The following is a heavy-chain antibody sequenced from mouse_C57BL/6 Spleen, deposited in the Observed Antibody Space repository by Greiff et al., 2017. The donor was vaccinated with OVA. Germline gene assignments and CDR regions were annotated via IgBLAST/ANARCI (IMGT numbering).Heavy chain of an antibody. D-gene: IGHD2-14*01. Sequence: QVTLKESGPELVKPGASVKISCKASGYAFSSSWMNWVKQRPGKGLEWIGRIYPGDGDTNYNGKFKGKATLTADKSSSTAYMQLSSLTSEDSAVYFCARWDEGRRGYWGQGTTLTVSS. CDR2: IYPGDGDT. V-gene: IGHV1-82*01. CDR3: ARWDEGRRGY. J-gene: IGHJ2*01. CDR1: GYAFSSSW.